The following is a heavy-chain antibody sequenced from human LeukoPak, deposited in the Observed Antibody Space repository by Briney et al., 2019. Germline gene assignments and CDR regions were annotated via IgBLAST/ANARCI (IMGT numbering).Heavy chain of an antibody. J-gene: IGHJ4*02. D-gene: IGHD5-18*01. Sequence: PAPXXGXXWGAVISYDGRNKYYADSVKGRVTISRDNSKNTLYLQMNSLRAEYTAVYYCARAEVQLWLSLDYWGQGTLVTVSS. CDR3: ARAEVQLWLSLDY. CDR2: ISYDGRNK. V-gene: IGHV3-30*01.